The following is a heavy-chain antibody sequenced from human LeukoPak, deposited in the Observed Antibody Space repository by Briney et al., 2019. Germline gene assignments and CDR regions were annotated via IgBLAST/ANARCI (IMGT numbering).Heavy chain of an antibody. CDR1: GFTFSSYA. J-gene: IGHJ5*02. CDR3: ARDLNRNWFDP. V-gene: IGHV3-23*01. CDR2: ISASGGST. Sequence: GGSLRLSCAASGFTFSSYAISWVRQAPGKGLEWVSAISASGGSTYYADSVKGRFTISRDNSKSTLYLQMNSLRAEDTAIFYCARDLNRNWFDPWGQGTLVTVSS. D-gene: IGHD1-14*01.